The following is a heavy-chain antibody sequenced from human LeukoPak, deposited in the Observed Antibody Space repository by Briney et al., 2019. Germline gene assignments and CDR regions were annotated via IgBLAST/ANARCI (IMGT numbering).Heavy chain of an antibody. CDR3: ARDGSGWSRN. CDR2: INWNSDTI. D-gene: IGHD6-19*01. CDR1: GFTFDDYA. Sequence: GGSLRLSCAASGFTFDDYAIHWVRHAPGKGLEWVSGINWNSDTITYADSVQGRFTISRDNAKNSLYLQMNSLRVEDTAVYYCARDGSGWSRNWGQGTLVTVSS. J-gene: IGHJ4*02. V-gene: IGHV3-9*01.